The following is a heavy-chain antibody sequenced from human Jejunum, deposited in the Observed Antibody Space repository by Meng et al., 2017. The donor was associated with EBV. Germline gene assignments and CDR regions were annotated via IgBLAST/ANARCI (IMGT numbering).Heavy chain of an antibody. CDR2: IYYSGST. CDR3: VRGGDYCLVY. J-gene: IGHJ4*02. CDR1: GDSIDSRNW. D-gene: IGHD2-21*02. Sequence: QLLVSGPGLVKPSGTLSLTWAVSGDSIDSRNWWSWVRQSPERGLEWIGEIYYSGSTNYNPSLKSRVTILVDRSENHFSLHLSSVTAADTAVYYCVRGGDYCLVYWGQGTLVTVSS. V-gene: IGHV4-4*02.